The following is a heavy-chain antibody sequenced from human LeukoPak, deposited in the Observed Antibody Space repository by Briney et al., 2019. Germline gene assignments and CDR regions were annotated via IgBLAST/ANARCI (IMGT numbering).Heavy chain of an antibody. J-gene: IGHJ4*02. CDR2: IYSGGST. CDR3: ARASESGATEDY. Sequence: PGGSLRLSCAASGFTFSSYSMNWVRQAPGKGLEWVSVIYSGGSTYYADSVKGRFTISRDNSKNTLYLQMNSLRAEDTAVYYCARASESGATEDYWGQGTLVTVSS. V-gene: IGHV3-53*01. D-gene: IGHD5-24*01. CDR1: GFTFSSYS.